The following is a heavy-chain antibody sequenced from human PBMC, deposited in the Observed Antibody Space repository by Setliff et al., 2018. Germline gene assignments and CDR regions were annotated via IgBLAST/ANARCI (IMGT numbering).Heavy chain of an antibody. J-gene: IGHJ4*02. V-gene: IGHV4-39*01. CDR3: ARAHPSRMIVVVRAYYYFDY. Sequence: SETLSLTCTVSGGSISSSSYYWGWIRQPPGKGLEWIGSIYYSGSTYYNPSLKSRVTISVGTSKNQFSLKLSSVTAADTAVYYCARAHPSRMIVVVRAYYYFDYWGQGTLVTVSS. CDR1: GGSISSSSYY. CDR2: IYYSGST. D-gene: IGHD3-22*01.